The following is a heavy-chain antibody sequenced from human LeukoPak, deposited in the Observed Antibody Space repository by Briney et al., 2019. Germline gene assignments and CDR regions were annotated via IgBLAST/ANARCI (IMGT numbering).Heavy chain of an antibody. CDR2: ISNDGSNK. CDR3: AKGALYYFDY. CDR1: GFTFSSYA. J-gene: IGHJ4*02. Sequence: GGSLRLSCAASGFTFSSYAMHWVRQAPGKGLEWVAVISNDGSNKYYADSVKGRFTISRDNSKNTLYLQMNSLRAEDTAVYYCAKGALYYFDYWGQGTLVTVSS. V-gene: IGHV3-30*04.